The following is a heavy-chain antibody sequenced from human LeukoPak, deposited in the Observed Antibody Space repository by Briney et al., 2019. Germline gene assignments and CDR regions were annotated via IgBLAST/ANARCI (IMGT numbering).Heavy chain of an antibody. J-gene: IGHJ3*02. CDR3: ARRNDFGI. V-gene: IGHV4-59*08. CDR2: IYYSGTT. Sequence: PSETLSLTCTVSGGSISSYYWSWIRQPPGKGLEWIGYIYYSGTTNYNPSLKSRVTISIDTSKNQFSLKLTSVTAADTAVYYCARRNDFGIWGQGTMVTVSS. CDR1: GGSISSYY.